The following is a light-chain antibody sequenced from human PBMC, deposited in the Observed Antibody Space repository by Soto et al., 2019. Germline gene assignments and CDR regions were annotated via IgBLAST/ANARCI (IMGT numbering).Light chain of an antibody. CDR1: QSISSW. CDR3: PQTYSNRWT. J-gene: IGKJ1*01. Sequence: DIQMTQSRYTVSASVGDRVTITCRASQSISSWLAWYQQKPGKAPKLLIYAASTLHTGVPSRFSGRGSGTDFTLTINNLQREDFADYFCPQTYSNRWTFGQGTKVDI. V-gene: IGKV1-39*01. CDR2: AAS.